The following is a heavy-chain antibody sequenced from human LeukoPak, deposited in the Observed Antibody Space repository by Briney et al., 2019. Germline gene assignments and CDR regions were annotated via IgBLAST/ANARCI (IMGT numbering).Heavy chain of an antibody. CDR3: ARAASGSTSLRAVAEYFQH. V-gene: IGHV1-46*01. CDR1: GYTFTSYY. D-gene: IGHD1-26*01. CDR2: INPSGGST. Sequence: ASVKVSCKASGYTFTSYYMHWVRQAPGQGLEWMGIINPSGGSTSYAQKFQGRVTMTRDMSTSTVYMELSSLRSVDTAVYYCARAASGSTSLRAVAEYFQHWGQGTLVTVSS. J-gene: IGHJ1*01.